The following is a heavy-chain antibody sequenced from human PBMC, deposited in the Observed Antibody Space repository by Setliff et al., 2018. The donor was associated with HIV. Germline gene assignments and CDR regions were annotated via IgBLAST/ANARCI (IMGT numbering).Heavy chain of an antibody. CDR1: GYTFTSYA. CDR3: ARGYCTNGVCQSFDY. V-gene: IGHV1-18*01. CDR2: ISAYSANT. J-gene: IGHJ4*02. Sequence: GASVKVSCKASGYTFTSYAMHWVRQAPGQGLEWMGWISAYSANTNYAQKLQGRVTMTTDTSTSTAYMELRSLRSDDTAVYYCARGYCTNGVCQSFDYWGQGTLVTVSS. D-gene: IGHD2-8*01.